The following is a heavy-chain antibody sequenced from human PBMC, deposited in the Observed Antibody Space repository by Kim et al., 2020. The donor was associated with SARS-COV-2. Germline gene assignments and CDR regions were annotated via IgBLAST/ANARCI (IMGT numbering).Heavy chain of an antibody. V-gene: IGHV3-11*01. J-gene: IGHJ4*02. CDR2: ISSSGSTI. CDR3: ARVAGDIVVVTAILDY. CDR1: GFTFSDYY. Sequence: GGSLRLSCAASGFTFSDYYMSWIRQAPGKGLEWVSYISSSGSTIYYADSVKGRFTISRDNAKNSLYLQMNSLRAEDTAVYYCARVAGDIVVVTAILDYWGQGTLVTVSS. D-gene: IGHD2-21*02.